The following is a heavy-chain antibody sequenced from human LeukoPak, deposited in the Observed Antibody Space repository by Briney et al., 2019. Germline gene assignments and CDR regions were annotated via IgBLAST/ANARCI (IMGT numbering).Heavy chain of an antibody. J-gene: IGHJ6*03. V-gene: IGHV4-34*01. CDR3: ARLGTKDIAMVTYYYYYMDV. CDR2: INHSGST. Sequence: ASETLSLTCAVYGGSFSGYYWSWIRQPPGKGLEWIGEINHSGSTNYNPSLKSRVTISVDTSKNQFSLKLSSVTAADTAVYYCARLGTKDIAMVTYYYYYMDVWGKGTTVTVSS. D-gene: IGHD5-18*01. CDR1: GGSFSGYY.